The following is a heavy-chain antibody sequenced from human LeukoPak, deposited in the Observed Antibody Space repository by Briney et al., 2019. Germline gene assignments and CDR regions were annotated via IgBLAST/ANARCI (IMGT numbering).Heavy chain of an antibody. D-gene: IGHD5-24*01. CDR1: GFTFSSYS. J-gene: IGHJ4*02. V-gene: IGHV3-53*01. Sequence: QPGGSLRLSCAASGFTFSSYSMNWVRQAPGKGLEWVSVIYSGGSTYYADSVKGRFTISRDNSKNTLYLQMNSLRAEDTAVYYCAGGGWLDRLFDYWGQGTLVTVSS. CDR2: IYSGGST. CDR3: AGGGWLDRLFDY.